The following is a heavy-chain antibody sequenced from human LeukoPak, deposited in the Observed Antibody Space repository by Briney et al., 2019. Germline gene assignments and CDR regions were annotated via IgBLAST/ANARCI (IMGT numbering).Heavy chain of an antibody. V-gene: IGHV3-72*01. CDR3: ARDGAEGDDSAFDV. CDR2: TRSKVRKYAT. CDR1: GFTLRDYH. J-gene: IGHJ3*01. Sequence: GGSLRLSCVGSGFTLRDYHMDWVRQAPGMGLEWVGRTRSKVRKYATEYAASVKDRFTISRDESENSVFLHLSSLTVEDTALYYCARDGAEGDDSAFDVWGQGTMVTVSS. D-gene: IGHD3-22*01.